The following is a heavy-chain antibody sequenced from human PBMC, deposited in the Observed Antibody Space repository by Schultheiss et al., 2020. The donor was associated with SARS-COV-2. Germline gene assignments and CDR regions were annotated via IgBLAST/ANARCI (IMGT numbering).Heavy chain of an antibody. J-gene: IGHJ4*02. Sequence: GGSLRLSCAASGFTFSSYSMNWVRQAPGKGLEWVSYISSSSSTIYYADSVKGRFTISRDNAKNSLYLQMNSLRAEDTAVYYCAKVGGLEYSSSYFDYWGQGTLVTVSS. CDR2: ISSSSSTI. CDR1: GFTFSSYS. V-gene: IGHV3-48*01. D-gene: IGHD6-6*01. CDR3: AKVGGLEYSSSYFDY.